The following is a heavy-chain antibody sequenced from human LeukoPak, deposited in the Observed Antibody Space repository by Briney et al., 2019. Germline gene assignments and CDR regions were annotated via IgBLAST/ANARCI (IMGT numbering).Heavy chain of an antibody. V-gene: IGHV4-39*07. CDR3: AREHSTYAVPFDY. J-gene: IGHJ4*02. CDR2: IYYSGST. Sequence: SETLSLTCTVSGGSISSSSYYWGWIRQPPGKGLEWIGSIYYSGSTYYNPSLKSRVTISVDTSKNQFSLKLSSVTAADTAVYYCAREHSTYAVPFDYWGQGTLVTVSS. D-gene: IGHD4-17*01. CDR1: GGSISSSSYY.